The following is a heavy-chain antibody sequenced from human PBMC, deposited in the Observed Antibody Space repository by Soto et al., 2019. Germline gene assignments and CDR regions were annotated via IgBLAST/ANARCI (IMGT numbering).Heavy chain of an antibody. CDR3: ATYSAGVHALGY. D-gene: IGHD1-1*01. V-gene: IGHV3-15*01. Sequence: EVQLVESGGGLVQPGGSLRLSCAASGLTFSNAWMSWVRQAPGKGLDWVGRIKTKTEGGTTDYAAPVRGRFSISRDDSKNTLYLQMESLKTEDTAVYYCATYSAGVHALGYWGQGTLVTVSS. CDR1: GLTFSNAW. CDR2: IKTKTEGGTT. J-gene: IGHJ4*02.